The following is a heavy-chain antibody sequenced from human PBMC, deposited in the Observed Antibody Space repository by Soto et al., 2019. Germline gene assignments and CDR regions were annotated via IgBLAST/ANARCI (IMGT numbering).Heavy chain of an antibody. CDR1: GFTFSSYS. J-gene: IGHJ4*02. CDR3: ATWSKAAAGFDY. V-gene: IGHV3-21*01. Sequence: GGSLRLSCAASGFTFSSYSMNWVRQAPGKGLEWVSSVSSSSSYIYYADSVKGRFTISRDNAKNSLYLQMNSLRAEDTAVYYCATWSKAAAGFDYWGQGTLVTVSS. CDR2: VSSSSSYI. D-gene: IGHD6-13*01.